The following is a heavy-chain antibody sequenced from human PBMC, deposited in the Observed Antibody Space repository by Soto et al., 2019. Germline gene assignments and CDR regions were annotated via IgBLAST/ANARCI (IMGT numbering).Heavy chain of an antibody. CDR2: IYHSGST. V-gene: IGHV4-4*02. CDR3: ARVEYSGSYYYYYGMDV. D-gene: IGHD1-26*01. Sequence: SETLSLTCAVSGGSISSSNWWSWVRQPPGXGLEWIGEIYHSGSTNYNPSLKSRVTISVDKSKNQFSLKLSSVTAADTAVYYCARVEYSGSYYYYYGMDVWGQGTTVTVSS. J-gene: IGHJ6*02. CDR1: GGSISSSNW.